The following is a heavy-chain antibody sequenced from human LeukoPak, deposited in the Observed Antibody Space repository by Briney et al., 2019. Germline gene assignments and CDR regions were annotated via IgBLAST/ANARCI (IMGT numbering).Heavy chain of an antibody. CDR3: TTFSPGRRNWSPYDY. J-gene: IGHJ4*02. D-gene: IGHD1-1*01. CDR1: GFTFSYAW. Sequence: GVSLRLSCAASGFTFSYAWMSWVRQAPGKGLEWVGRIRSKTDGGTTDYAAPVKGRFIISRDDSKNTLYLQMNGLKTKDTAVYYCTTFSPGRRNWSPYDYWGQGTLVTVSS. V-gene: IGHV3-15*01. CDR2: IRSKTDGGTT.